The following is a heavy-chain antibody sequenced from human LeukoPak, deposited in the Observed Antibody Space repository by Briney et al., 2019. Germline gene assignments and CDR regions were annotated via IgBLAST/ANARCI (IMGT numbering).Heavy chain of an antibody. J-gene: IGHJ5*02. CDR2: IYPGDSDT. Sequence: GESLKISCKGSGYSFTSYWIGWVRQVPGKGLEWMGIIYPGDSDTRYSPSFQGQVTISADKSISTAYLQWSSLKASDTAMYYCARLERITGTINNWFDPWGQGTLVTVSS. CDR3: ARLERITGTINNWFDP. CDR1: GYSFTSYW. V-gene: IGHV5-51*01. D-gene: IGHD1-7*01.